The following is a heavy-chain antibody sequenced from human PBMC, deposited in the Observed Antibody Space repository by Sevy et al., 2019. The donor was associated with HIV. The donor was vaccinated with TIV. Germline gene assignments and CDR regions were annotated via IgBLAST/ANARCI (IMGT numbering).Heavy chain of an antibody. Sequence: GGSLRLSCAASGFTFSDFAMSWVRQAPGKGLEWVSAVSGSGTKIYYSDSLRGRFTSSRDNSKNTQYLQSNSLRTEDRAVYYCAARKDDFDCWGQGTLVTVSS. CDR2: VSGSGTKI. J-gene: IGHJ4*02. CDR3: AARKDDFDC. V-gene: IGHV3-23*01. D-gene: IGHD2-15*01. CDR1: GFTFSDFA.